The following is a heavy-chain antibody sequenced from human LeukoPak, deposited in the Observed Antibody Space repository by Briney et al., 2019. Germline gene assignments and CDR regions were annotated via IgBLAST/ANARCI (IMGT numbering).Heavy chain of an antibody. CDR3: ARRFSGYFVDAFDI. D-gene: IGHD3-22*01. Sequence: PSKTLSLTCTVSGVSISSYYWGWIQQPPGKGLEWIGYIYYSGSTNYNPSLKSRVTISVDTSKNQFSLKLSSVTDADTAVYYCARRFSGYFVDAFDIWGQGTMVTVSS. CDR2: IYYSGST. J-gene: IGHJ3*02. CDR1: GVSISSYY. V-gene: IGHV4-59*08.